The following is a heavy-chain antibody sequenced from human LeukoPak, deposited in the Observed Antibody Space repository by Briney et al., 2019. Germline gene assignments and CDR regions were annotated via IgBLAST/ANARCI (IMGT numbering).Heavy chain of an antibody. D-gene: IGHD3-9*01. CDR1: TFSFSSDS. J-gene: IGHJ4*02. CDR3: ARDLST. CDR2: ISGSSNSR. V-gene: IGHV3-48*04. Sequence: GGSLRLSCAASTFSFSSDSMNWVRQAPGKGLEWISYISGSSNSRFYADSVKGRFTISRDNAKYSLYPEMNSLRAEDTAVYYCARDLSTWGQGTLVTVSS.